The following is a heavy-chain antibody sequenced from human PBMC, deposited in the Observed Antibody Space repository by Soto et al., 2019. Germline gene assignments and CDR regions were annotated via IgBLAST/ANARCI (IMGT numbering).Heavy chain of an antibody. CDR3: ARAYCSSNSCYTFGWTYYGMDV. J-gene: IGHJ6*02. CDR1: GGTFSSYA. Sequence: QVQLVQSGAEVKKPGSSVKVSCKASGGTFSSYAISWVRQAPGQGLEWMGGIIPIFGTANYAQKFQGRVTITADESTSTAYMELSSLRSEDTAVYYCARAYCSSNSCYTFGWTYYGMDVWGQGTTVTVSS. D-gene: IGHD2-2*02. V-gene: IGHV1-69*01. CDR2: IIPIFGTA.